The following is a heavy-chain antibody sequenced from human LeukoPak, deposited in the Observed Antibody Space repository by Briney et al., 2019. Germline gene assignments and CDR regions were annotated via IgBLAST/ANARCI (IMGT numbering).Heavy chain of an antibody. Sequence: PPGGSLRLSCAASGFTFSSYEMNWVRPAPGKGLEWVSYICSSGSSIYYADSVEGRFTISRANAKNSLYLQMNSLRAGDTAVYYCAGDDVLSLGSSFDLWGRGTLVTVSS. V-gene: IGHV3-48*03. CDR3: AGDDVLSLGSSFDL. D-gene: IGHD1-26*01. CDR2: ICSSGSSI. CDR1: GFTFSSYE. J-gene: IGHJ2*01.